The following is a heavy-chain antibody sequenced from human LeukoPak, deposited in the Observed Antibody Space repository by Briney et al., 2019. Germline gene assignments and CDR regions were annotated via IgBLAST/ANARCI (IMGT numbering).Heavy chain of an antibody. CDR2: IKEDGSAT. J-gene: IGHJ4*02. CDR3: ARGGTRSPID. Sequence: PGGSLRLSCAASGFTFSTNWMIWLRQAPEKGLEWVANIKEDGSATYYVDSVKGRFTISRDNAKNSLYLQMNGLRAEDTAIYYCARGGTRSPIDWGPGTLVTVSS. V-gene: IGHV3-7*01. CDR1: GFTFSTNW. D-gene: IGHD2/OR15-2a*01.